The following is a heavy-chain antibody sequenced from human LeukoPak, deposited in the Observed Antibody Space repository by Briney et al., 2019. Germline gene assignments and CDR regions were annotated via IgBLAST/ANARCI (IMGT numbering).Heavy chain of an antibody. CDR3: ARGGYYGSGSSPFFDY. V-gene: IGHV4-38-2*01. J-gene: IGHJ4*02. D-gene: IGHD3-10*01. CDR1: GYSISSGYY. CDR2: IYHSGST. Sequence: ASETLSLTCAVSGYSISSGYYWGWIRQPPGKGLEWIGSIYHSGSTYYNPSLKSRVTISVDTSKNQFSLKLSSVTAADTAVCYCARGGYYGSGSSPFFDYWGQGTLVTVSS.